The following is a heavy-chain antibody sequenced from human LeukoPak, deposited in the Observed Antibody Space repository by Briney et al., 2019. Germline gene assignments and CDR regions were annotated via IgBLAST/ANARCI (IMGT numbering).Heavy chain of an antibody. V-gene: IGHV3-53*05. CDR1: GFTVSSNY. D-gene: IGHD1-26*01. CDR2: IYSGGST. Sequence: GGSLRLSCAASGFTVSSNYMSWVRQAPGKGLEWVSIIYSGGSTYYADSVKGRFTISRDNSKNTLYLQMNSLRAEDTAVYYCARDRVGATDYFDYWGQGTLVTVSP. J-gene: IGHJ4*02. CDR3: ARDRVGATDYFDY.